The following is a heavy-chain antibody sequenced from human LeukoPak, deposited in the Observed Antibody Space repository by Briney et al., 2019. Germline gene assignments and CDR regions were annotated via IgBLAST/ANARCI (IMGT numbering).Heavy chain of an antibody. CDR1: GYTFTCSD. V-gene: IGHV1-8*01. CDR2: MNPNSGNT. J-gene: IGHJ4*02. D-gene: IGHD4-17*01. Sequence: GASVKVSCKASGYTFTCSDINWVRQATGQGLEWMGWMNPNSGNTGYAQKFQGRVTLTRDTSISTAYMELTSLRSEDTAVYYCARTLSRLNHYGDSAADSWGQGTLVTVSS. CDR3: ARTLSRLNHYGDSAADS.